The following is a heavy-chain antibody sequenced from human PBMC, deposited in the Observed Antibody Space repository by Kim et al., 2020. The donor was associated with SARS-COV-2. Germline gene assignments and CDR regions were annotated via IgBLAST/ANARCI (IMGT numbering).Heavy chain of an antibody. J-gene: IGHJ4*02. CDR2: IKMKADGETT. Sequence: GGSLRLSCAASGFSFSLAWMNWVRQAPGRGLEWVGRIKMKADGETTDYAVPVKDRFVISRDDSENTLYLQMNSLKTEDTAVYFCTTAGRRGLLALNYWGQGTLVTVSS. D-gene: IGHD3-10*01. CDR3: TTAGRRGLLALNY. CDR1: GFSFSLAW. V-gene: IGHV3-15*01.